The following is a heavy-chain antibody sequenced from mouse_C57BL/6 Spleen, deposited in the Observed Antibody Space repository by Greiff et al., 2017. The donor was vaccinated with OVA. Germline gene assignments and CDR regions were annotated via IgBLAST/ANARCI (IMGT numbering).Heavy chain of an antibody. CDR2: ISDGGSYT. J-gene: IGHJ2*01. V-gene: IGHV5-4*01. Sequence: EVHLVESGGGLVKPGGSLKLSCAASGFTFSSYAMSWVRQTPEKRLEWVATISDGGSYTYYPDNVKGRFTISRDNATNNLYLQLSHLKSENTAMYYCAREVHYSGSSLYYFDYWGQGTTLTVSS. CDR3: AREVHYSGSSLYYFDY. D-gene: IGHD1-1*01. CDR1: GFTFSSYA.